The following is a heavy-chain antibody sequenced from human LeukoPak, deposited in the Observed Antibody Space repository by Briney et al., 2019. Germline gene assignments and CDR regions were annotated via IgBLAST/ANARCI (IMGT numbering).Heavy chain of an antibody. Sequence: PSETLSLTCAVSGYSICSGYYWGWIRQPPGKGLEWIGSIYHSGSTYYNPSLKSRVTISVDTSKNQFSLKLSSVTAADTAVYYCARQNYDILTGYYKNWGQGTLVTVSS. CDR2: IYHSGST. J-gene: IGHJ4*02. CDR1: GYSICSGYY. CDR3: ARQNYDILTGYYKN. V-gene: IGHV4-38-2*01. D-gene: IGHD3-9*01.